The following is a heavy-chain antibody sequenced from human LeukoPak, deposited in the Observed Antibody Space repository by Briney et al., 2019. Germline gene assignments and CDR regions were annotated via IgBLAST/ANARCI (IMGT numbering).Heavy chain of an antibody. CDR3: ARDGGPVAGTTRWNYYYGMDV. V-gene: IGHV4-61*01. CDR1: GGSVSSGSYY. CDR2: IYYSGST. D-gene: IGHD6-19*01. Sequence: SETPSLTCTVSGGSVSSGSYYWSWIRQPPGKGLEWIGYIYYSGSTNYNPSLKSRVTISVDTSKNQFSLKLSSVTAADTAVYYCARDGGPVAGTTRWNYYYGMDVWGKGTTVTVSS. J-gene: IGHJ6*04.